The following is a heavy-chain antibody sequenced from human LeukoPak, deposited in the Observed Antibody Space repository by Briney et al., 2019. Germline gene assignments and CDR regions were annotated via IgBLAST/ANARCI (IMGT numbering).Heavy chain of an antibody. CDR2: INPSGGST. J-gene: IGHJ4*02. V-gene: IGHV1-46*01. CDR1: GYTFTSYY. CDR3: AREGGPTGGAQDY. Sequence: ASVKVSCKASGYTFTSYYMHWVRQAPGQGLEWMGIINPSGGSTSYAQKFQGRVTMTRDMSTGTVYMELSSLRSEDTAVYYCAREGGPTGGAQDYWGQGTLVTVSS. D-gene: IGHD1-1*01.